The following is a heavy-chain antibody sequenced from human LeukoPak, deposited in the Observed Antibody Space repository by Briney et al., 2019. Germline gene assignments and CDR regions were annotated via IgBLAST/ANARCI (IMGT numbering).Heavy chain of an antibody. CDR2: INPCNSDT. Sequence: GASVKVSCKASGYTFTTYGISWGRQAPGQGLEWMGWINPCNSDTNYAQKLQGRVTMTTDTSTSTAYMELRSLRSDDTAVYYCAREAGSPGQYYFDYWGQGTLVTVSS. V-gene: IGHV1-18*01. D-gene: IGHD3-10*01. CDR3: AREAGSPGQYYFDY. J-gene: IGHJ4*02. CDR1: GYTFTTYG.